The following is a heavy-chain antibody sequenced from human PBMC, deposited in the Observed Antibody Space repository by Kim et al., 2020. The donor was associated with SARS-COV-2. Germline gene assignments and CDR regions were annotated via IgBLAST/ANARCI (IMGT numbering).Heavy chain of an antibody. Sequence: SVKVSCKASGGTFSSYAISWVRQAPGQGLEWMGGIIPIFGTANYAQKFQGRVTITADESTSTAYMELSSLRSEDTAVYYCARDPDYYDHDAFDIWGQGTMVTVSS. CDR3: ARDPDYYDHDAFDI. CDR2: IIPIFGTA. D-gene: IGHD3-22*01. J-gene: IGHJ3*02. V-gene: IGHV1-69*13. CDR1: GGTFSSYA.